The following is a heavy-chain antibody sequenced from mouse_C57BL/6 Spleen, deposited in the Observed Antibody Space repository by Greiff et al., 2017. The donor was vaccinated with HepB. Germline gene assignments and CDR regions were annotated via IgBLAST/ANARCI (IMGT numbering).Heavy chain of an antibody. D-gene: IGHD2-3*01. CDR3: ARGADGYRYYYAMDY. Sequence: QVQLQQSGPELVKPGASVKLSCKASGYTFTSYDINWVKQRPGQGLEWIGWSYPRDGSNKYNEKFKGKATLTVDTSSSTAYMELHSLTSEDSAVYFCARGADGYRYYYAMDYWGQGTSVTVSS. J-gene: IGHJ4*01. CDR1: GYTFTSYD. CDR2: SYPRDGSN. V-gene: IGHV1-85*01.